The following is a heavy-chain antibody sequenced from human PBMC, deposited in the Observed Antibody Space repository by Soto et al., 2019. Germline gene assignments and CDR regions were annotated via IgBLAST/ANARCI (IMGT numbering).Heavy chain of an antibody. D-gene: IGHD6-19*01. CDR2: ISGSGGST. CDR3: AKDPRYSSGWYPPYYFDY. V-gene: IGHV3-23*01. CDR1: GFTFSSYA. Sequence: EVQLLESGGGLVQPGGSLRLSCAASGFTFSSYAMSWVRQAPGKGLEWVSAISGSGGSTYYADSVKGRFTISRDNSKNTLYLQMNSLRAEDTAVYYCAKDPRYSSGWYPPYYFDYWGQGTLVTVSS. J-gene: IGHJ4*02.